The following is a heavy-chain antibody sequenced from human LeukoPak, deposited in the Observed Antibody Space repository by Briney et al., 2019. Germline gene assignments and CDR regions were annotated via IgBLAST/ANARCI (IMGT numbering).Heavy chain of an antibody. CDR3: ARGPPTTYFVWEFDY. V-gene: IGHV3-11*01. CDR2: ISSSGSTI. Sequence: PGGSLRLSCAASGFTFSDYYMSWIRQAPGHGLEWVSYISSSGSTIYSADSVKGRFTISMDNAKNSLYLQMNSLRAEETAVYYCARGPPTTYFVWEFDYWGQGTLVTVSS. D-gene: IGHD3-9*01. CDR1: GFTFSDYY. J-gene: IGHJ4*02.